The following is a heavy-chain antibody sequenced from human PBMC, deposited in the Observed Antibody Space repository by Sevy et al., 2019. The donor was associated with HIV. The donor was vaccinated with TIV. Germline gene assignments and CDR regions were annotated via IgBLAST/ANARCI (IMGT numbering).Heavy chain of an antibody. CDR1: GFTFHTYW. D-gene: IGHD3-16*02. V-gene: IGHV3-7*01. CDR3: VRRYFDV. Sequence: GGSLRLSCAASGFTFHTYWMQWVRQAPGKGLEWVANIRQDGNEIYYADSVKGRFTISWDNAMQSLYLEMNNLRVEDSGIYYCVRRYFDVWGQGTLVTVSS. J-gene: IGHJ4*02. CDR2: IRQDGNEI.